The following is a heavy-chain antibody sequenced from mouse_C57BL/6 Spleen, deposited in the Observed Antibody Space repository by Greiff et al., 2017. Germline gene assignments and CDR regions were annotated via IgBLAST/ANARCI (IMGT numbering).Heavy chain of an antibody. CDR1: GFTFSSYA. CDR2: ISSGGDYI. Sequence: EVKVVESGEGLVKPGGSLKLSCAASGFTFSSYAMSWVRQTPEKRLEWVAYISSGGDYIYSADTVKGRFTISRDNARNTLYLQMSSLKSEDTAMYYCTRVPFYYYGSSPYFDYWGQGTTLTVSS. J-gene: IGHJ2*01. D-gene: IGHD1-1*01. CDR3: TRVPFYYYGSSPYFDY. V-gene: IGHV5-9-1*02.